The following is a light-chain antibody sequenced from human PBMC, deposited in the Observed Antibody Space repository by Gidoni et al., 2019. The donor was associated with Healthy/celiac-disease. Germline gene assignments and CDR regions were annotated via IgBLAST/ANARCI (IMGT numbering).Light chain of an antibody. Sequence: QSALTQPASVSGSPGHSITISCTGTSSDVGSYNLFSWYQQHPGKAPKLMIYEVSKRPSGVSNRFSGSKSGNTASLTISGLQAEDEADYYCCSYAGSSTYVFGTGTKVTVL. CDR1: SSDVGSYNL. CDR2: EVS. J-gene: IGLJ1*01. CDR3: CSYAGSSTYV. V-gene: IGLV2-23*02.